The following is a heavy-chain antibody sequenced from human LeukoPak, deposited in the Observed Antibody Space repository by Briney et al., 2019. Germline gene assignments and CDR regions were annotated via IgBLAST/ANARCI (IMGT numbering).Heavy chain of an antibody. Sequence: GGSLRLSCAASGFTFNFNSYSMNWVRQAPGKGLEWVSSISSRSSYIYYADSVKGRFTISRDNAKNSLYLQMNSLRDEDTAVYYCARDGEMATNPYYFDYWGQGTLVTVSS. J-gene: IGHJ4*02. V-gene: IGHV3-21*01. D-gene: IGHD5-24*01. CDR1: GFTFNFNSYS. CDR2: ISSRSSYI. CDR3: ARDGEMATNPYYFDY.